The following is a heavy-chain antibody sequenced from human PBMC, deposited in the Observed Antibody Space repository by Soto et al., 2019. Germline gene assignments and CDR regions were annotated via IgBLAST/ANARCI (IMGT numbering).Heavy chain of an antibody. Sequence: PSETLSLTCAASGFFISSGNYWGWIRKPPGKGLERIGSIFHGGNTYYNPSLKSRVTISVDMSKNQFALKLNSVTAADTAVYYCARARWYDAFDVWGQGTVVTVSS. D-gene: IGHD2-15*01. V-gene: IGHV4-38-2*01. CDR3: ARARWYDAFDV. CDR1: GFFISSGNY. CDR2: IFHGGNT. J-gene: IGHJ3*01.